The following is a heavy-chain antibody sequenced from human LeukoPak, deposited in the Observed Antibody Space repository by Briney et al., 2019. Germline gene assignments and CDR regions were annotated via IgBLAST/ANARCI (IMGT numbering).Heavy chain of an antibody. Sequence: GGSLRLSCAASGFTFSYVYMTWIRQAPGKGLEWVSYISGSGANIFYADSVKGRFTVYRDNAKNSLYLQMNSLRGEDTAIYYCASKALVFGGTITIPDAFDIWGQGTLVTVSS. CDR3: ASKALVFGGTITIPDAFDI. J-gene: IGHJ3*02. CDR2: ISGSGANI. CDR1: GFTFSYVY. V-gene: IGHV3-11*04. D-gene: IGHD3-16*01.